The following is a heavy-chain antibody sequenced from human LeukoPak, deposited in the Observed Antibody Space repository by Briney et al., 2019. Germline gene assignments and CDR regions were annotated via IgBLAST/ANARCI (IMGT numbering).Heavy chain of an antibody. CDR2: ISYDGSNK. J-gene: IGHJ4*02. V-gene: IGHV3-30-3*01. CDR3: ARDYYGSGRYIDY. Sequence: VGSLRLSCAASGFTFSSYAIHWVRQAPGKGVEWVAVISYDGSNKYYADSVKGRFTISRDNSKNTLYLQMNSLRAEDTAVYYCARDYYGSGRYIDYWGQGTLVTVSS. CDR1: GFTFSSYA. D-gene: IGHD3-10*01.